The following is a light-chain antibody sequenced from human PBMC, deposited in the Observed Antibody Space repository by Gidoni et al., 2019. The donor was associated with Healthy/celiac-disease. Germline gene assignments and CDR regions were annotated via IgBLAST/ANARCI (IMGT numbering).Light chain of an antibody. Sequence: SSVLTPPPSVSVAPGQTARIPCGGNNIGSKRVHWYQQKQGQAPVLVVYDDSDRPSGIPERFSGSNSGNTATLTISRVEAGDEADYYCQVWDSSSDHVVFGGGTKLTVL. J-gene: IGLJ2*01. CDR3: QVWDSSSDHVV. V-gene: IGLV3-21*02. CDR1: NIGSKR. CDR2: DDS.